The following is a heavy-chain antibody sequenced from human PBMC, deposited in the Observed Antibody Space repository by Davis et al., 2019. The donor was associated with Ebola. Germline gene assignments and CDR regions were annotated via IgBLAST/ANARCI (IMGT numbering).Heavy chain of an antibody. CDR2: ISAYNGNT. Sequence: ASVKVSCKASGYTFTSYGISWVRQAPGQGLEWMGWISAYNGNTNYAQKLQGRVTMTTDTSTSTAYMGLRSLRSDDTAVYYCAMTQWKMERRRFLYLGVWGKGTTVTVSS. CDR3: AMTQWKMERRRFLYLGV. V-gene: IGHV1-18*01. J-gene: IGHJ6*04. D-gene: IGHD1-1*01. CDR1: GYTFTSYG.